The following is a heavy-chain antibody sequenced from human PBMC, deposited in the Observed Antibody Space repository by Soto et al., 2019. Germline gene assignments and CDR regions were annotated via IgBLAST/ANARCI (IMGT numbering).Heavy chain of an antibody. D-gene: IGHD4-4*01. CDR2: IYHSGRT. Sequence: QVQLQASGPGLVKPSGTLSLTCAVSGASISSSHWWSWVRQPPGKGLEWIGEIYHSGRTYYNASPKSRVAISLDKSKTQFSLKLRSVTAADTAVYSCVRKDYSDWFFDLWGRGTLVTVSS. J-gene: IGHJ2*01. V-gene: IGHV4-4*02. CDR3: VRKDYSDWFFDL. CDR1: GASISSSHW.